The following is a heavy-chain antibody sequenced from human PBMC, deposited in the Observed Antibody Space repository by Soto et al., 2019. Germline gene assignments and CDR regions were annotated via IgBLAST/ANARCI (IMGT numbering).Heavy chain of an antibody. Sequence: QVQLVESGGGVVQPGRSLRLSCAASGFTFSHYAMHWVRQAPGKGLEWVALMSHDGSNGYYADSVKGRFTISRDNSKNTEYLQMNTMRGEDTAAYYCAKDGSQNFDYWAQGTLVSVS. D-gene: IGHD1-26*01. CDR2: MSHDGSNG. V-gene: IGHV3-30*18. CDR3: AKDGSQNFDY. CDR1: GFTFSHYA. J-gene: IGHJ4*02.